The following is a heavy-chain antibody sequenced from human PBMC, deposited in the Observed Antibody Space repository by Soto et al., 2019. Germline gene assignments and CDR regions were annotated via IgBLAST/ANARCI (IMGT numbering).Heavy chain of an antibody. CDR3: SRGTSIPASGDY. D-gene: IGHD6-6*01. V-gene: IGHV1-18*01. J-gene: IGHJ4*01. CDR2: VSAYNGER. Sequence: QVQLVQSGAEVKKPGASVKVSCKASGYTFTNYGINWVRQAPGQGLEWLGWVSAYNGERRYAQRVQARVIMTTDTSTTTAYMELRSLRSEETAVYYCSRGTSIPASGDYWGQGTLVTVSS. CDR1: GYTFTNYG.